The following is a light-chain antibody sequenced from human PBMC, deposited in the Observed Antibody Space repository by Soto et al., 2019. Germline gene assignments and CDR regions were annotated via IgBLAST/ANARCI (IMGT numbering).Light chain of an antibody. Sequence: QSVLTQPPSASGTPGQRVTISCSGSSSNIGINTVNWYQQLPGTAPKLLIYSDNQRPSGVPDRFSGSKSGTSASLAISGLHSEDEADYYCAAWDDSLKGPVFGGGTKLTVL. CDR1: SSNIGINT. CDR3: AAWDDSLKGPV. V-gene: IGLV1-44*01. J-gene: IGLJ3*02. CDR2: SDN.